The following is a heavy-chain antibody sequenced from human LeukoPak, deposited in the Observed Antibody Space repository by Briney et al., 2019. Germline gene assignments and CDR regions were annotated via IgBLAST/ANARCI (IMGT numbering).Heavy chain of an antibody. J-gene: IGHJ6*02. CDR2: INPNSGGT. CDR3: ARVDRYDMDV. V-gene: IGHV1-2*06. Sequence: ASVNVSCTASGYTFTGYDINWVRQAPGQGLEWMGRINPNSGGTNYAQKFQGRVTMTRDTSISTAYMELSRLRSDDTAVYYCARVDRYDMDVWGQGTTVTVSS. CDR1: GYTFTGYD.